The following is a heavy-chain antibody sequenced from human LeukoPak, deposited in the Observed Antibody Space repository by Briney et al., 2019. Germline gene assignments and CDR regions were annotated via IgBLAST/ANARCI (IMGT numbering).Heavy chain of an antibody. Sequence: SETLSLTCAVYGGSFSGYYWSWIRQPPGEGLEWIGEINHSGSTNYNPSLKSRVTISVDTSKNQFSLKLSSVTAADTAVYYCARDPYSGGYGDYYYYYMDLWGQGTTVTISS. J-gene: IGHJ6*03. V-gene: IGHV4-34*01. CDR2: INHSGST. D-gene: IGHD1-26*01. CDR3: ARDPYSGGYGDYYYYYMDL. CDR1: GGSFSGYY.